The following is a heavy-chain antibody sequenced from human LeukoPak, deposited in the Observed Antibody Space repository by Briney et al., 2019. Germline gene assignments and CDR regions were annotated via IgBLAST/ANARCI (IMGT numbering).Heavy chain of an antibody. Sequence: PGGSLRLSCAVSGFTFSSYAMSWVRQAPGKGLEWVSVITVDGSTYYAESVKGRFTISRDSSENTLYLQMNSLWAEDTAIYSCARYHRGGTYYFDYWGQGTLVTVSS. CDR1: GFTFSSYA. D-gene: IGHD1-26*01. V-gene: IGHV3-23*01. J-gene: IGHJ4*02. CDR2: ITVDGST. CDR3: ARYHRGGTYYFDY.